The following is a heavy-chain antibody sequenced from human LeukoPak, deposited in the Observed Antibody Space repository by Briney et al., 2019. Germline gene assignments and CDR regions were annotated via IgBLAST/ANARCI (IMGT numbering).Heavy chain of an antibody. J-gene: IGHJ3*02. D-gene: IGHD1-1*01. V-gene: IGHV4-30-4*08. Sequence: SETLSLTCTVSGGSISSYYWSWIRQPPGKGLEWIGYIYYSGSTYYNPSLKSRVTISVDTSKNQFSLKLSSVTAADTAVYYCARNPWYNWNQHAFDIWGQGTMVTVSS. CDR1: GGSISSYY. CDR3: ARNPWYNWNQHAFDI. CDR2: IYYSGST.